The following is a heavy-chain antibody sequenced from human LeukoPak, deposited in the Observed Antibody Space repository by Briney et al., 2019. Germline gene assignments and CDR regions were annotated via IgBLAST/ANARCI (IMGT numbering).Heavy chain of an antibody. Sequence: ASVKVSCKASGYIFTGYYMHWVRQAPGQGLEWMGWIKPNSGGTNYAQKFQGRVTMTRDTSISTAYMELSRLRSDDTAVYYCARVSYYGSGNGFDPWGQGTLVTVSS. CDR2: IKPNSGGT. CDR3: ARVSYYGSGNGFDP. V-gene: IGHV1-2*02. J-gene: IGHJ5*02. D-gene: IGHD3-10*01. CDR1: GYIFTGYY.